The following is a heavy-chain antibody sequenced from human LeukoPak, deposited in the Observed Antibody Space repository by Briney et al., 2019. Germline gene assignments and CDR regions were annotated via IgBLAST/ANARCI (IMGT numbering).Heavy chain of an antibody. CDR3: ARARGSGWYFDY. CDR2: IIPIFGTA. CDR1: GGTSSSYA. V-gene: IGHV1-69*13. Sequence: SVKVSCKASGGTSSSYAISWVRQAPGQGLEWMGGIIPIFGTANYAQKFQGRVTITADESTSTAYMELSSLRSEDTAVYYCARARGSGWYFDYWGQGTLVTVSS. D-gene: IGHD6-19*01. J-gene: IGHJ4*02.